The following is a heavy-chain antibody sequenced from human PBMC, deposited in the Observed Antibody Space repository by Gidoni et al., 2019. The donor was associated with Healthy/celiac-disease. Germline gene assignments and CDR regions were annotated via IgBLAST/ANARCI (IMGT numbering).Heavy chain of an antibody. V-gene: IGHV3-30-3*01. Sequence: QVQLVESGGGVVQPGRTLRPSCAASGFTFSSYAMRWVRQAPGKGLGWVAVLSYDGSNNYSAASVKGRFTISRDNSKTTLYLQMTSLRAEDSAVYDCVREELEPNWFDPWGQGTLVTVSS. CDR3: VREELEPNWFDP. D-gene: IGHD1-1*01. CDR1: GFTFSSYA. CDR2: LSYDGSNN. J-gene: IGHJ5*02.